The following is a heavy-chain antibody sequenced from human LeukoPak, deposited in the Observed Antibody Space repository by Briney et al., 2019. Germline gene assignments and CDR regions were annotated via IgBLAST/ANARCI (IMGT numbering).Heavy chain of an antibody. Sequence: GGSLRLSCGASGFSFSTYWMDWVRQAPGKGLEWVASIKEDGSRADYVDSVRGRFTVSRDNTKNSLYLQMNSLRVDDTAVYYCASDRAYSQFDYWGQGALVTVSS. D-gene: IGHD2-15*01. CDR2: IKEDGSRA. CDR1: GFSFSTYW. J-gene: IGHJ4*02. V-gene: IGHV3-7*01. CDR3: ASDRAYSQFDY.